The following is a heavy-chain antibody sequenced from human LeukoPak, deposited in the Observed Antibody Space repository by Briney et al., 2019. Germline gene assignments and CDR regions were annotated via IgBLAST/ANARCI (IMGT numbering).Heavy chain of an antibody. CDR2: VRYGGNIK. CDR1: EFTFSAYA. CDR3: TKDLGTEYNIFDY. D-gene: IGHD3-9*01. J-gene: IGHJ4*02. V-gene: IGHV3-30*02. Sequence: GGPLRLSCATSEFTFSAYAMHWIRQAPGRGLEWVAFVRYGGNIKYYADSVKGRFTISRDNSKNTLYLQMNSLRPEDTAVYYCTKDLGTEYNIFDYWGQGTLVTVSS.